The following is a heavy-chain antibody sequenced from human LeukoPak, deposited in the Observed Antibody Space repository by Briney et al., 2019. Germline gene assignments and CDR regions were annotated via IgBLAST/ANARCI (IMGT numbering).Heavy chain of an antibody. CDR3: ARVPAASHYYYGMDV. V-gene: IGHV1-46*01. CDR2: INPSGGST. Sequence: GASVKVSCKASGYTFTSYYMHWVRQAPGQGLEWMGIINPSGGSTSHAQKFQGRVTMTRDTSTSTVYMELSSLRSEDTAVYYCARVPAASHYYYGMDVWGQGTTVTVSS. J-gene: IGHJ6*02. CDR1: GYTFTSYY. D-gene: IGHD6-13*01.